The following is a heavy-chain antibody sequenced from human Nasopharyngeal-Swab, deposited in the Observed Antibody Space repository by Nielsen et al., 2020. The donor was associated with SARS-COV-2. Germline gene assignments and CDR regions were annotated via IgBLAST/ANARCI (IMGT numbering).Heavy chain of an antibody. Sequence: GGSLRLSCAASGFTFSDYYMSWIRQAPGKGLEWVSYISSSSSYTNYADSVKGRFTISRDNAKNSLYLQMNSLRAEDTAVYYCARDPSIAESPVWGQGTTVTVSS. CDR1: GFTFSDYY. CDR3: ARDPSIAESPV. V-gene: IGHV3-11*05. J-gene: IGHJ6*02. CDR2: ISSSSSYT. D-gene: IGHD6-6*01.